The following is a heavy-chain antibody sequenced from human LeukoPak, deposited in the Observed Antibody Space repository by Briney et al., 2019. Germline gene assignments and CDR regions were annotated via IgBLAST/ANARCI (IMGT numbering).Heavy chain of an antibody. CDR1: GFTFSSYA. CDR3: AKDPYGSGNWFDP. Sequence: GGSLRLSCAASGFTFSSYAMSWCRQAPGKGLEWVSAISAAGGITYYADSVKGRFTISRDNSKNTLYLQMNSLRAEETAVFYCAKDPYGSGNWFDPWGQGTLVTVSS. CDR2: ISAAGGIT. J-gene: IGHJ5*02. V-gene: IGHV3-23*01. D-gene: IGHD3-10*01.